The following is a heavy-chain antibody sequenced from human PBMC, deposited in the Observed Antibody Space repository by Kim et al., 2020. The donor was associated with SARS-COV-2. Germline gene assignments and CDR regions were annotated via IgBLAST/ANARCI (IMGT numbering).Heavy chain of an antibody. J-gene: IGHJ4*02. CDR1: GFTFSDHY. CDR2: IRNKVNSYTR. Sequence: GGSLRLSCAASGFTFSDHYMDWVRQAPGKGLEWVGRIRNKVNSYTRENAASVKGRFTISRDDSKKSLYLQMNSLKTEDTAVYYCARADGSGSYYREWGQGTLVTVSS. V-gene: IGHV3-72*01. D-gene: IGHD3-10*01. CDR3: ARADGSGSYYRE.